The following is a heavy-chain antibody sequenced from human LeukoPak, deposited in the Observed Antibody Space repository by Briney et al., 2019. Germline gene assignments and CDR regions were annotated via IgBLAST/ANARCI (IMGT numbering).Heavy chain of an antibody. CDR2: MNPNSGNA. CDR3: ARGAWYSGAYTTLYYFDY. V-gene: IGHV1-8*01. CDR1: GYTFTSYD. D-gene: IGHD6-19*01. J-gene: IGHJ4*02. Sequence: ASVKVSCKASGYTFTSYDINWVRQAAGQGLEWMGWMNPNSGNAGYAQKFQDRVTMTRNTSISTAYMELSSLRSEDTAVYYCARGAWYSGAYTTLYYFDYWGQGTLVTISS.